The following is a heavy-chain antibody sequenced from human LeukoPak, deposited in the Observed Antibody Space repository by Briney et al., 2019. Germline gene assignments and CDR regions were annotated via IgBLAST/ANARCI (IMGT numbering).Heavy chain of an antibody. Sequence: GGSLRLSCAASGFTFDDYGMSWVRQAPGKGLEWVSGINWNGGSTGYADSVKGRFTISRDNAKNSLYLQMNSLRAEDTALYYCASVSNSGYDSWFDPWGQGTLVTVSS. J-gene: IGHJ5*02. CDR2: INWNGGST. V-gene: IGHV3-20*04. D-gene: IGHD5-12*01. CDR1: GFTFDDYG. CDR3: ASVSNSGYDSWFDP.